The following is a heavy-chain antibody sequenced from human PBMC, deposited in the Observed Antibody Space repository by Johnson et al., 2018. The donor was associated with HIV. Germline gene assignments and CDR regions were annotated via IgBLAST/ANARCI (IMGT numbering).Heavy chain of an antibody. CDR2: ISWNSGSI. CDR1: GFTFDDYA. Sequence: VQLVESGGGLVQPGRSLRLSCTASGFTFDDYAMHWVRQAPGKGLEWVSGISWNSGSIGYADAVKGRFTISRDNAKNSLYLQMNSLRAEDTALYYCAREREGAFDIWGQGTMVTVSS. CDR3: AREREGAFDI. J-gene: IGHJ3*02. V-gene: IGHV3-9*01.